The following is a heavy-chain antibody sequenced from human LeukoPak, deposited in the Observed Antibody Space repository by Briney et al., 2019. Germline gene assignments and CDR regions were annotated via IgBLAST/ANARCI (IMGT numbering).Heavy chain of an antibody. J-gene: IGHJ4*02. CDR2: IRYDGSNK. D-gene: IGHD2-2*02. Sequence: PGGSLGLSCAASGFTFSSYGMHWVRQAPGKGLEWVAFIRYDGSNKYYADSVKGRFTISRDNSKNTLYLQMNSLRAEDTAVYYCAKDILPPDIVVVPAAIPDYWGQGTLVTVSS. CDR3: AKDILPPDIVVVPAAIPDY. V-gene: IGHV3-30*02. CDR1: GFTFSSYG.